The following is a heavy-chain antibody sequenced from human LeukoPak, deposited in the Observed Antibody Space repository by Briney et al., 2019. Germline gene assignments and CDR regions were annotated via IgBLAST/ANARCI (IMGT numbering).Heavy chain of an antibody. V-gene: IGHV3-30-3*01. CDR1: KFIFSNYA. CDR2: ISYDGTNE. Sequence: GGSLRLSCAASKFIFSNYAMHWVCQAPGKGLEWVAVISYDGTNEYYADPVKGRFTISRDNSQNTLYLQMNSLRPEDTAVYYCASSKIGYWGQGTLVTVSS. J-gene: IGHJ4*02. CDR3: ASSKIGY. D-gene: IGHD2/OR15-2a*01.